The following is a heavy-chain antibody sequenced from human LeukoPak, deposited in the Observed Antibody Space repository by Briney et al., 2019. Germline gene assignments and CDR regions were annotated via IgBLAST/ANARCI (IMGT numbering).Heavy chain of an antibody. Sequence: HWASVKVSCKVSGYTLTELSVHWVRQAPGQGLEWMGWISAYNGNTNYAQELQGRVTMTTDTSTSTAYMELRSLRSDDTAVYYCARDAVAGTPYYYYMDVWGKGTTVTVSS. CDR3: ARDAVAGTPYYYYMDV. CDR2: ISAYNGNT. D-gene: IGHD6-19*01. CDR1: GYTLTELS. V-gene: IGHV1-18*01. J-gene: IGHJ6*03.